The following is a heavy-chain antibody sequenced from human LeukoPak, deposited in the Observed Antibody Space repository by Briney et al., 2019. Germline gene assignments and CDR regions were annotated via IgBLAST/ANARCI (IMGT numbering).Heavy chain of an antibody. CDR1: GFTFSSYS. D-gene: IGHD6-13*01. J-gene: IGHJ4*02. Sequence: GGSLRPSCAASGFTFSSYSMNWVRQAPGKGLEWVSSISSSSSYIYYADSVKGRFTISRDNAKNSLYLQMNSLRAEDTAVYYCARVGAAAGYFDYWGQGTLVTVSS. CDR3: ARVGAAAGYFDY. V-gene: IGHV3-21*01. CDR2: ISSSSSYI.